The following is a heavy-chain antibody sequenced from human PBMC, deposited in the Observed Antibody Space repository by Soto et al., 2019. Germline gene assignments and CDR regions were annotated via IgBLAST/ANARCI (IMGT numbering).Heavy chain of an antibody. CDR3: AKDCYNNKNYYYYYGMDV. Sequence: GGSLRLSCSASTFTFNDFAMHWVRQAPGKGLEWVAVISHDEMEKYYAESVRGRFTISRDNSKNTLYLQMDSLRAEDTAVYYCAKDCYNNKNYYYYYGMDVWGPGTTVTVSS. CDR1: TFTFNDFA. D-gene: IGHD2-2*02. J-gene: IGHJ6*02. CDR2: ISHDEMEK. V-gene: IGHV3-30*18.